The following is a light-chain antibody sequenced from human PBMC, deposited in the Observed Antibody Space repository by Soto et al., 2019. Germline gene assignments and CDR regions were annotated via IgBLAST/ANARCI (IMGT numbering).Light chain of an antibody. Sequence: HSVLTQPASVSGSPGQSITISCTGTSSDVGSYNLVSWYQQHPGKAPKVMIYEVSKRPSGVSNRFSGSKSGNTASLTISGLQAEDEADYYCCSYAGSSTYYVFGTGTKLTVL. CDR3: CSYAGSSTYYV. CDR2: EVS. V-gene: IGLV2-23*02. J-gene: IGLJ1*01. CDR1: SSDVGSYNL.